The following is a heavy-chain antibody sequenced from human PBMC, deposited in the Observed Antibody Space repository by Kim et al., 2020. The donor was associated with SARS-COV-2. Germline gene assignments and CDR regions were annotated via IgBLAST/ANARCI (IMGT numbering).Heavy chain of an antibody. CDR1: GFAIGGYW. V-gene: IGHV3-7*01. CDR3: ARDDGFRSIDH. Sequence: GGSLRLYCAASGFAIGGYWMAWLRQFPGKGLEWVANIKPDGSLKFYVDSVEGRFTVSRDNVKNSVYLQMDGLRPEDTAVYYCARDDGFRSIDHWGQGILV. J-gene: IGHJ4*02. D-gene: IGHD6-25*01. CDR2: IKPDGSLK.